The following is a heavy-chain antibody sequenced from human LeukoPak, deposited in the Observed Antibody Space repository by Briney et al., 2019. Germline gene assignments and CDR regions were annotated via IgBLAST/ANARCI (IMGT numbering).Heavy chain of an antibody. Sequence: SQTLSLTCAISGDSVSSNSAAWNWIRQSPSRGLEWLGRTYYRSKWYNDYAVSVKSRITINPDTSKNQFSLQLNSVTPEDTAVYYCARGSRMQVKAPLAPVIAFDIWGQGTMVTVSS. CDR3: ARGSRMQVKAPLAPVIAFDI. J-gene: IGHJ3*02. CDR2: TYYRSKWYN. CDR1: GDSVSSNSAA. D-gene: IGHD2-8*01. V-gene: IGHV6-1*01.